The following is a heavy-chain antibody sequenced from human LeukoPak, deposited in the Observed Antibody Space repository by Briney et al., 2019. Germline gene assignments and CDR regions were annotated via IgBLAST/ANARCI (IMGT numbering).Heavy chain of an antibody. CDR2: VDPKDGET. CDR1: GYTFTDYY. V-gene: IGHV1-69-2*01. D-gene: IGHD3-22*01. Sequence: GASVKVSCKVSGYTFTDYYMHWVRQAPGKGLEWMGRVDPKDGETIYAEKFQGRVTITTDTSTDTAYMELSSLRSEATAVYYCATAPSSGYYRLWGQGTLVTVSS. CDR3: ATAPSSGYYRL. J-gene: IGHJ4*02.